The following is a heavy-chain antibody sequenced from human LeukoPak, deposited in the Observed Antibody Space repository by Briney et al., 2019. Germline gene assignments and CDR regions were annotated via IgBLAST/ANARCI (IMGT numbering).Heavy chain of an antibody. J-gene: IGHJ4*02. CDR1: GFTFNNYA. Sequence: GGSLRLSCAASGFTFNNYAMNWVRQAPGKGLEWVSYISSSSTTIYYADSVKGHFTISRDNAKNTLHLQMISLKAEDTAVYYCARDQGAWGYGYNFDYWGQGTLVTVSS. V-gene: IGHV3-48*04. CDR3: ARDQGAWGYGYNFDY. CDR2: ISSSSTTI. D-gene: IGHD3-16*01.